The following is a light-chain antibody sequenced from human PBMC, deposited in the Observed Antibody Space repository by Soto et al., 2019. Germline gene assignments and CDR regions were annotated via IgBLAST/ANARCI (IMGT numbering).Light chain of an antibody. J-gene: IGKJ4*01. V-gene: IGKV3-20*01. CDR1: QSVISY. Sequence: ESVLTQSPGTLSLSPGERATLSCRASQSVISYLAWYQQKPGQAPRLLIYGASSRATGIPDRFSGSGSGTEFNLTLSSLEPEDFAVYDCQQYGSTPLTFGGGTKVEIK. CDR3: QQYGSTPLT. CDR2: GAS.